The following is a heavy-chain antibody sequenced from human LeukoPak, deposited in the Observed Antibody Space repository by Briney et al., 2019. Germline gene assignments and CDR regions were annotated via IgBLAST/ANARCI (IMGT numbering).Heavy chain of an antibody. CDR1: GYTFTDYY. J-gene: IGHJ6*03. D-gene: IGHD3-3*01. CDR2: VDPEDGET. Sequence: ASVKISCKVSGYTFTDYYMHWVPQAPGKGLEWMGLVDPEDGETIYAEKFQGRVTITADTSTDTAYMELSSLRSEDTAVYYCATDSSKSPRITIFGVVTLSGYYMDVWGKGTTVTASS. CDR3: ATDSSKSPRITIFGVVTLSGYYMDV. V-gene: IGHV1-69-2*01.